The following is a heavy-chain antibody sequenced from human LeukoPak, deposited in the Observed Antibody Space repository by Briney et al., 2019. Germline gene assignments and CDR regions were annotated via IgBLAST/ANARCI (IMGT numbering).Heavy chain of an antibody. CDR2: INPNSGGT. CDR1: GYTFTGYY. V-gene: IGHV1-2*06. CDR3: ARGTLYSSSWYYYYYMDV. Sequence: ASVKVSCKASGYTFTGYYMHWVRQAPGQGLEWMGRINPNSGGTNYAQKFQGRVTMTRDTSISTAYMELSRLRSEDTAVYYCARGTLYSSSWYYYYYMDVWGKGTTVTVSS. J-gene: IGHJ6*03. D-gene: IGHD6-13*01.